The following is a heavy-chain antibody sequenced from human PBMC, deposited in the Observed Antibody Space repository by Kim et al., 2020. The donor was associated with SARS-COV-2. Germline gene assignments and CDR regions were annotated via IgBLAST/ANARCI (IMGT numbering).Heavy chain of an antibody. CDR2: T. Sequence: TNYAQKHQVRVTMTTDTSTSTAYMELRSLRSDDTAVYYCARDRAGLLYFHWGQGTLVTVSS. D-gene: IGHD2-2*02. CDR3: ARDRAGLLYFH. J-gene: IGHJ4*02. V-gene: IGHV1-18*01.